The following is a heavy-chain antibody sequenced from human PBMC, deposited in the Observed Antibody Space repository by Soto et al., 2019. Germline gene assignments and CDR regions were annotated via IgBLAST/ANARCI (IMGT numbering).Heavy chain of an antibody. V-gene: IGHV3-23*01. CDR2: ISGSGGST. Sequence: EVQLLESGGGLVQPGGSLRLSCAASGFTFSSYAMSWVRQAPGKGLEWVSAISGSGGSTYYADSVKGRFTISRDKSKNALYLQMNGLRGEDTAVYDCAKSRPEGSSGYYYQADDFYLWGQGTMVTVSS. CDR3: AKSRPEGSSGYYYQADDFYL. CDR1: GFTFSSYA. J-gene: IGHJ3*01. D-gene: IGHD3-22*01.